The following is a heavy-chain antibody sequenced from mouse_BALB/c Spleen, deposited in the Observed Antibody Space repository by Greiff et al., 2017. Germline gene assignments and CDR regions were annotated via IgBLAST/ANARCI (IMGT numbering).Heavy chain of an antibody. V-gene: IGHV1-18*01. CDR3: ARSYGSSYYFDY. CDR2: INPNNGGT. J-gene: IGHJ2*01. D-gene: IGHD1-1*01. CDR1: GYTFTDYN. Sequence: EVQLQQSGPELVKPGASVKIPCKASGYTFTDYNMAWVKQSHGKSLEWIGDINPNNGGTIYNQKFKGKATLTVDKSSSTAYMELRSLTSEDTAVYYCARSYGSSYYFDYWGQGTTLTVSS.